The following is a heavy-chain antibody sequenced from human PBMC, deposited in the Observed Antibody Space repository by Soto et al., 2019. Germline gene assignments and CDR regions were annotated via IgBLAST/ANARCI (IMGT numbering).Heavy chain of an antibody. CDR1: GFSFSFSG. CDR2: LWYDGSSE. J-gene: IGHJ3*02. V-gene: IGHV3-33*01. D-gene: IGHD3-16*01. CDR3: GRGLAKVEGGAFDI. Sequence: QVHLVESGGGVVQPGRSLRLSCAASGFSFSFSGMHWVRQAPGKGLEWVAGLWYDGSSENYADSVKGLFTISRHNSKNTLHLQIDSLRVEDTAMYYCGRGLAKVEGGAFDIWGQGTMVIVSS.